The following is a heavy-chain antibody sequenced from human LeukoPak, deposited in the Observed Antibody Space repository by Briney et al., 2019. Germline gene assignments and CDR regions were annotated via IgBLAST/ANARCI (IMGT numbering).Heavy chain of an antibody. D-gene: IGHD3-22*01. V-gene: IGHV1-18*01. CDR1: GYTFTSYG. Sequence: ASVKVSCKASGYTFTSYGISWVRQAPGQGLEWMGWISAYKGNTNYAQKLQGRVTMTTDTSTSTAYMELRSLRSDDTAVYYCARDTLFSYYYDSSGPWGFDPWGQGTLVTVSS. J-gene: IGHJ5*02. CDR3: ARDTLFSYYYDSSGPWGFDP. CDR2: ISAYKGNT.